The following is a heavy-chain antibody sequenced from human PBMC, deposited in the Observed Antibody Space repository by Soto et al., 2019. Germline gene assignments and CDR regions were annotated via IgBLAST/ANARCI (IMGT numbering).Heavy chain of an antibody. Sequence: QITLKESGPTLVKPTQTLTLTCTFSGFSLSTNGVGVGWIRQPPGKALEWLALIYWDGDKRYSPSLKSRLTITKDTSKSQVVLTMTNMDPVDTATYYCAHRRGAYYFAFWGLGTLVTVSS. CDR3: AHRRGAYYFAF. CDR2: IYWDGDK. D-gene: IGHD1-26*01. CDR1: GFSLSTNGVG. V-gene: IGHV2-5*02. J-gene: IGHJ4*02.